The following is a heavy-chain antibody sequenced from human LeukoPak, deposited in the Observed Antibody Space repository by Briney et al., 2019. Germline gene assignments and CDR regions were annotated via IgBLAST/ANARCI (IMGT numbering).Heavy chain of an antibody. CDR3: ARPQDFGLTGMNAFDI. CDR1: GYSFNTYW. J-gene: IGHJ3*02. V-gene: IGHV5-51*01. CDR2: IYPGDSGT. Sequence: GESLKISCKGSGYSFNTYWIGWVRQMPGKGLEWMGIIYPGDSGTKYSPSFQGQVTISADKSISTAYLQWSSLKASDTAMYYCARPQDFGLTGMNAFDIWGQGTMVTVSS. D-gene: IGHD7-27*01.